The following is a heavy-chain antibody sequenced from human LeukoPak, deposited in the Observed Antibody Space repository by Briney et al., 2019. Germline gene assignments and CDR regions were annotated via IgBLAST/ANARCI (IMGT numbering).Heavy chain of an antibody. CDR1: GFTFSSYW. J-gene: IGHJ4*02. CDR2: IKQDGSEK. D-gene: IGHD6-13*01. Sequence: QAGGSLRLSCAASGFTFSSYWMSWVRQAPGKGLEWVANIKQDGSEKYYVDSVKGRFTISRDNAKNSLYLQMNSLRAEDTAVYYCARVPSQLVKGFDYWGQGTLVTVSS. CDR3: ARVPSQLVKGFDY. V-gene: IGHV3-7*01.